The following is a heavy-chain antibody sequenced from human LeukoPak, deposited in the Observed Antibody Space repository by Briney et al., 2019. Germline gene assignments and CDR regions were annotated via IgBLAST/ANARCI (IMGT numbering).Heavy chain of an antibody. J-gene: IGHJ4*02. CDR3: ARRRYNYDY. V-gene: IGHV4-59*01. D-gene: IGHD5-18*01. Sequence: SETLSLTCTFSGGSISSYYWSWLRQPPGKGLEGIGYIYYSGNTIYNPSLKSRVTISIDTSKNQFSLKLSSVTAADTAVYYCARRRYNYDYWGQGTLVTVSS. CDR1: GGSISSYY. CDR2: IYYSGNT.